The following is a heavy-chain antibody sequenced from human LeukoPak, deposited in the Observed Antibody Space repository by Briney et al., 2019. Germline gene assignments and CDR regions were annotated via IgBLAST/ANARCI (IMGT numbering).Heavy chain of an antibody. Sequence: ASVKVSCKASGGTFSSYAISWVRQAPGQGLEWMGGIIPIFGTANYAQKFQGRVTITADESTSTAYMELSSLGSEDTAVYYCARAGGDDILTGYPYYYGMDVWGKGTTVTVSS. D-gene: IGHD3-9*01. CDR3: ARAGGDDILTGYPYYYGMDV. CDR2: IIPIFGTA. J-gene: IGHJ6*04. V-gene: IGHV1-69*13. CDR1: GGTFSSYA.